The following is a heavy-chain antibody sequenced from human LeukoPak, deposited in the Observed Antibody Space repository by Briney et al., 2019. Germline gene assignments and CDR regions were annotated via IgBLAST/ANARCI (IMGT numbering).Heavy chain of an antibody. CDR1: GFIVSNNY. Sequence: PGGSLRLSCAASGFIVSNNYMSWVRQAPGKGLEWVSVIYSGDSTYYADSVRGRFTISRDSSKNTLYLQMNSLRAEDTAVYFCARDRSAAGPKIFYYYGMDVWGQGTTVTVS. J-gene: IGHJ6*02. CDR3: ARDRSAAGPKIFYYYGMDV. D-gene: IGHD6-13*01. V-gene: IGHV3-66*01. CDR2: IYSGDST.